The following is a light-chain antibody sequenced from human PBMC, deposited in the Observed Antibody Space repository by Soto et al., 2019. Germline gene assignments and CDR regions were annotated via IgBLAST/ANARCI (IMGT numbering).Light chain of an antibody. CDR1: DDILSY. CDR3: QQYFDYPYT. V-gene: IGKV1-8*01. J-gene: IGKJ2*01. Sequence: AIRMTQSPSSLSASAGDRVTITCRASDDILSYLAWYQQQPGKAPKLLIYAASTLQNGVPSRFSGSGSATDFTLTISRLQSEDFATYYCQQYFDYPYTFSQGTKLEIK. CDR2: AAS.